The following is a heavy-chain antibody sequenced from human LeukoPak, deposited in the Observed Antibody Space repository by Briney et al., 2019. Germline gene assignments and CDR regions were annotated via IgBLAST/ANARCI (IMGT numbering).Heavy chain of an antibody. CDR2: ISAYNGNT. D-gene: IGHD3-3*01. Sequence: GASVKVSCKASGYTFTSYGISWVRQAPGQGLEWMGWISAYNGNTNYAQKLQGRVTMITDTSTSTAYMELRSLRSDDTAVYYCARVQRYYDFWSGYYSYYYYGMDVWGQGTTVTVSS. CDR3: ARVQRYYDFWSGYYSYYYYGMDV. J-gene: IGHJ6*02. CDR1: GYTFTSYG. V-gene: IGHV1-18*01.